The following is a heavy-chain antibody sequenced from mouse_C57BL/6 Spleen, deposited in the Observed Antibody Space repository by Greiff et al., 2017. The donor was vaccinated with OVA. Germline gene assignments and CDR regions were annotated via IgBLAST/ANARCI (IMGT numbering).Heavy chain of an antibody. Sequence: EVKLMESGGGLVKPGGSLKLSCAASGFTFSDYGMHWVRQAPEKGLEWVAYISSGSSTIYYADTVKGRFTISRDNAKNTLFLPMTSLRSEDTAMYYCSRATTEYWYFDVWGTGTTVTVSS. CDR3: SRATTEYWYFDV. CDR1: GFTFSDYG. CDR2: ISSGSSTI. D-gene: IGHD1-1*01. J-gene: IGHJ1*03. V-gene: IGHV5-17*01.